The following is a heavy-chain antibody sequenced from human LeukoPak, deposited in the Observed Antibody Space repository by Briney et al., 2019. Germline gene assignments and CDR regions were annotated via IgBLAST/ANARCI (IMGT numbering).Heavy chain of an antibody. Sequence: PGGSLRLSCAASGFTVSSNYMSWVRQAPGKGLEWVSVIYSGGSTYYADSVKGRFTIFRDNSKNTLYLQMNSLRAEDTAVYYCARDKQQLDDYWGQGTLVTVSS. CDR2: IYSGGST. V-gene: IGHV3-53*01. J-gene: IGHJ4*02. CDR1: GFTVSSNY. CDR3: ARDKQQLDDY. D-gene: IGHD1-1*01.